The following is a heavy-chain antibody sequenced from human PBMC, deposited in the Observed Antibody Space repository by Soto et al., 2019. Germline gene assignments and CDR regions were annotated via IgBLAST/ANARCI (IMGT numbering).Heavy chain of an antibody. CDR2: ISYDGHVK. CDR1: GFTFSRSS. Sequence: QVPLVESGGGVVQPGRSLRLSCAVSGFTFSRSSMHWGRQAPGKGLEWVAFISYDGHVKYYADYVKGRFTISRDNSENTLYLQMNGLRPEDTAVYYCAKTITTSPYGMDVWGQGATVTVSS. V-gene: IGHV3-30-3*02. CDR3: AKTITTSPYGMDV. J-gene: IGHJ6*02. D-gene: IGHD3-22*01.